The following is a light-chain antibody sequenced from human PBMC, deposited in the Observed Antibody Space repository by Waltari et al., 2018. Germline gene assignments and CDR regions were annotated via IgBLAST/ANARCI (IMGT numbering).Light chain of an antibody. CDR2: YDG. Sequence: SYVLTHAPSVSVAPGDTPRVTCGRNNIADKTLQWYQQKPGQAPVLVIFYDGDRPSGIPERFSGSNSGNTATLTISRAEAGDEADYYCQVWDTSIDLSVFGTGTKVTVL. V-gene: IGLV3-21*04. J-gene: IGLJ1*01. CDR1: NIADKT. CDR3: QVWDTSIDLSV.